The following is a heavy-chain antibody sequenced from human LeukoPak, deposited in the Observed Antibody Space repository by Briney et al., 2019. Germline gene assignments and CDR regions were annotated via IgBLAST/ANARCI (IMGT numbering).Heavy chain of an antibody. CDR3: ARTYYYGSGSYPRPFYYYYGMDV. D-gene: IGHD3-10*01. CDR2: ISSSGNYI. J-gene: IGHJ6*02. Sequence: GGSLRLSCAASGFTFSSYSMNWVRQAPGKGLEWVSSISSSGNYIYYADSVKGRFTISRDNSKNTLYLQMNSLRAEDTAVYYCARTYYYGSGSYPRPFYYYYGMDVWGQGTTVTVSS. CDR1: GFTFSSYS. V-gene: IGHV3-21*01.